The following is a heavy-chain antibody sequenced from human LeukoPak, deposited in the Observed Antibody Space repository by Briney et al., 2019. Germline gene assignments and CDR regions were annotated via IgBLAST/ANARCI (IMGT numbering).Heavy chain of an antibody. V-gene: IGHV3-23*01. Sequence: GGSLRLSCAASGFTFSSYAISWVRQAPGKGLEWVSAISGSGGSTYYADSVKGRITISRDNSKNTLYLQMNSLRAEDTAVYYCAKSLGMVRGVIGDNWFDPWGQGTLVTVSS. CDR1: GFTFSSYA. CDR2: ISGSGGST. D-gene: IGHD3-10*01. CDR3: AKSLGMVRGVIGDNWFDP. J-gene: IGHJ5*02.